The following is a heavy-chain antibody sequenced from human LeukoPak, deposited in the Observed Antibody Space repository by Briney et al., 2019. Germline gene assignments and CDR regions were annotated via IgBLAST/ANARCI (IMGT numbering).Heavy chain of an antibody. V-gene: IGHV3-30*04. CDR3: ARQYNWNYRDYYYMDV. CDR1: GFTFSSYA. Sequence: GGSLRLSCAASGFTFSSYAMHWVRQAPGKGLEWVAVISYDGSNKYYADSVKGRFTISRDNSKNTLYLQMNSLRAEDTAVYYCARQYNWNYRDYYYMDVWGKGTTVTVSS. CDR2: ISYDGSNK. J-gene: IGHJ6*03. D-gene: IGHD1-7*01.